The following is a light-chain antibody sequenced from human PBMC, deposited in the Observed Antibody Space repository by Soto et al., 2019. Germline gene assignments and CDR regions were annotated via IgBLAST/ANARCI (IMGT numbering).Light chain of an antibody. J-gene: IGKJ1*01. V-gene: IGKV3-20*01. Sequence: EIVLTQSPGTLSLSPGERATLSCRASQSVSSSYLAWYQQKPGQAPRLLIYGASSRATGIPDRFSGSGSGTAFTLTISRLEPEDFAVYYCEQYGSSPRTFGQGIKVEIK. CDR2: GAS. CDR3: EQYGSSPRT. CDR1: QSVSSSY.